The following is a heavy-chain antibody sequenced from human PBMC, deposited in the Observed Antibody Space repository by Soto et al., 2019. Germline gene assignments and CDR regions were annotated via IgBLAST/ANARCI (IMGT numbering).Heavy chain of an antibody. J-gene: IGHJ4*02. CDR2: IGHLENT. CDR3: ARGGGNGPFGS. CDR1: GGSITHGGFS. V-gene: IGHV4-30-2*06. D-gene: IGHD5-12*01. Sequence: QLRLQESGSGVVRTSETLSLTCTVSGGSITHGGFSWSWIRQSPGKGLEWIGYIGHLENTYFHPTFKSRLTMSIDRSENQFSLNLSSVTGADRAVYYCARGGGNGPFGSWGQGVLFSVSS.